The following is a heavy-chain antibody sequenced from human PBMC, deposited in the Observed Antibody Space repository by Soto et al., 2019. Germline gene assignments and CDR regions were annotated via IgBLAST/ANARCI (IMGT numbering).Heavy chain of an antibody. CDR3: ARDRQSMTTVTEEYYYYGMDV. D-gene: IGHD4-17*01. CDR2: IWYDGSNK. CDR1: GFTFSSYG. V-gene: IGHV3-33*01. Sequence: PGESLKISCASSGFTFSSYGMHWVRQAPGKGLEWVAVIWYDGSNKYYADSVKGRFTISRDNSKNTLYLQMNSLRAEDTAVYYCARDRQSMTTVTEEYYYYGMDVWGQGTTVTVSS. J-gene: IGHJ6*02.